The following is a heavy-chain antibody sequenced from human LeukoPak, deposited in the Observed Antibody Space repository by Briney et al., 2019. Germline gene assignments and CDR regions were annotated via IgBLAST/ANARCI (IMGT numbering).Heavy chain of an antibody. CDR2: ITSNGDKT. Sequence: GGSLRLSCAASGFTFSSYAMHWVRQAPGKGLEYVSAITSNGDKTYYGNSVKGRFTISRDNSKNTLYLQMGSLSIEDVAVYYCARGGAATLFDYWGQGTLVTVSS. CDR3: ARGGAATLFDY. D-gene: IGHD1-26*01. J-gene: IGHJ4*02. CDR1: GFTFSSYA. V-gene: IGHV3-64*01.